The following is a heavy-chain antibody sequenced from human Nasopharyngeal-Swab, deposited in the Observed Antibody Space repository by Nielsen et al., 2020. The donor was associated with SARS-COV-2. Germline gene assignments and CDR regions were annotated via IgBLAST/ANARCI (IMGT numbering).Heavy chain of an antibody. J-gene: IGHJ6*03. V-gene: IGHV2-26*01. Sequence: SGPTLVKPTETLTLTCTVSGFSLSNARMGVSWIRQPPGKALEWLAHIFSNDEKSYSTSLKSRLTISKDTSKSQVVLTMTNMDPVDTATYYCARNGLLEWTGDFYYYYMDVWGKGTTATVSS. CDR1: GFSLSNARMG. D-gene: IGHD3-3*01. CDR3: ARNGLLEWTGDFYYYYMDV. CDR2: IFSNDEK.